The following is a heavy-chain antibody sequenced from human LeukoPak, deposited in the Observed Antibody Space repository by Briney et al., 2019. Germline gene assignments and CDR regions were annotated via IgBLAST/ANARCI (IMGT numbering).Heavy chain of an antibody. CDR1: GDSIRGYY. V-gene: IGHV4-59*01. CDR2: IYHSGST. D-gene: IGHD1-1*01. CDR3: AREIQLYGVDV. Sequence: PSETLSLTCTVSGDSIRGYYWTWIRQPPGKGLEWIGYIYHSGSTNYNPSLRSRVTISVDTSKNQFSLNLKSVTAADTAVYYCAREIQLYGVDVWGQGTTVTVSS. J-gene: IGHJ6*02.